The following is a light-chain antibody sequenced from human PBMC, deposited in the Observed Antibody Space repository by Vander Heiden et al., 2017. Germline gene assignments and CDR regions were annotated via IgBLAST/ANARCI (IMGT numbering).Light chain of an antibody. CDR1: KLGDKN. CDR2: QDK. CDR3: QAWDSSTFYV. V-gene: IGLV3-1*01. J-gene: IGLJ1*01. Sequence: SYELTQPPSVSVSPGQTATITCSGDKLGDKNVCWYQQKPGQSPVLVIYQDKKRPSGIPERFSGSNSGNTATLSIRGTQAMDEADYYCQAWDSSTFYVFGTGTRVTVL.